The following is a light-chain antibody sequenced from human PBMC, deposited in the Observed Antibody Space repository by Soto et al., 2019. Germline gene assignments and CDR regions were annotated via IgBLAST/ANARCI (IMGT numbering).Light chain of an antibody. J-gene: IGLJ1*01. CDR2: EGS. CDR3: CSYAGSSTYV. V-gene: IGLV2-23*01. Sequence: QSALTQPASVSGSPGQSITISCTGTSSDVGSYNLVSWYQQHPGKAPKLMIYEGSKRPSGVSNRFSGSKSGNTASLTISGLQAEDDADYYCCSYAGSSTYVFGTGTKGIVL. CDR1: SSDVGSYNL.